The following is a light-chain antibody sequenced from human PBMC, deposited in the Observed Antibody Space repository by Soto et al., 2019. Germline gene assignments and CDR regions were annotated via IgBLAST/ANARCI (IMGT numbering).Light chain of an antibody. J-gene: IGKJ2*01. CDR1: QGISSW. Sequence: DIQMTQSPSTLSASVGDRVTITCRASQGISSWLAWYQQKPGKAPKFLIYDASILESGVPSRSSGSGFGREFPLTISSRQPDDFATYYYQQYYDYSTLYTFGQGTKVEIK. CDR2: DAS. V-gene: IGKV1-5*01. CDR3: QQYYDYSTLYT.